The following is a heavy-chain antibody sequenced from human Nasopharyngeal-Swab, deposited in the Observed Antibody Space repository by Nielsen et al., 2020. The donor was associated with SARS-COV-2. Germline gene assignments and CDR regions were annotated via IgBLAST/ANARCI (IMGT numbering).Heavy chain of an antibody. CDR2: IYYSGST. CDR1: GGSISSYY. J-gene: IGHJ4*02. CDR3: ARESWYWGPFDY. V-gene: IGHV4-59*01. Sequence: SETLSLTCTVSGGSISSYYWSWIRQPPGKGLEWIGYIYYSGSTNYNPSLKSRVTISVDTSKNQFSLKLSSVTAADTAVYYCARESWYWGPFDYRGQGTLVTVSS. D-gene: IGHD7-27*01.